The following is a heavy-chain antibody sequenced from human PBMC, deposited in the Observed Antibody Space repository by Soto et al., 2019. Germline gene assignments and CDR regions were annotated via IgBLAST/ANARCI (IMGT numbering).Heavy chain of an antibody. Sequence: HPGGSLRLSCAASGFTFINHAMHWVRQAPGKGLEWVAVVSYDGSSKSYSDSVKGRFTISRDNSKNTLYLQMNSLKVEDTALYYCAGEKSSQWLASFDYWGQGTLVTVSS. J-gene: IGHJ4*02. CDR3: AGEKSSQWLASFDY. CDR1: GFTFINHA. D-gene: IGHD6-19*01. CDR2: VSYDGSSK. V-gene: IGHV3-30-3*01.